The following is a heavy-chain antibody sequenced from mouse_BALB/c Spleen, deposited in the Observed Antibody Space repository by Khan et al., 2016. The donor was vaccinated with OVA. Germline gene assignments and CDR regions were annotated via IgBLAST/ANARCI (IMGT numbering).Heavy chain of an antibody. Sequence: EVELVESGPGLVKPSQSLSLTCTVTGYSITSGYVWNWIRQFPGNKLEWMGYISYSGSTNYNPSLKSRISITRDTSKNQSFLQLNSVTTEDAATYYWARTARVKYWGQGTTLTVSS. D-gene: IGHD1-2*01. V-gene: IGHV3-2*02. CDR1: GYSITSGYV. CDR2: ISYSGST. CDR3: ARTARVKY. J-gene: IGHJ2*01.